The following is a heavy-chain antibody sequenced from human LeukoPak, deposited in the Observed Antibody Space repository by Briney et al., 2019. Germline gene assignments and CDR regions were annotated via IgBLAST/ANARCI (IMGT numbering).Heavy chain of an antibody. D-gene: IGHD5-18*01. J-gene: IGHJ2*01. V-gene: IGHV3-21*01. Sequence: GGSLRLSCAASGFTFSFYPLHWVRQAPGKGLEWVSSISTSSVYIQYADSVKGRFTISRDNAKNSLFLQMSSLRADDTAVYYCARESHNYGVGCFDLWGRGTLVSVSS. CDR1: GFTFSFYP. CDR3: ARESHNYGVGCFDL. CDR2: ISTSSVYI.